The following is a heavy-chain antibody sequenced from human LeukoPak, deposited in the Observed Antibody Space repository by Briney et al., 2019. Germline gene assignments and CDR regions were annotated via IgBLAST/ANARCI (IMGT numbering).Heavy chain of an antibody. J-gene: IGHJ4*02. D-gene: IGHD3-22*01. CDR1: GLTFDDYA. CDR2: ISWNSGSI. V-gene: IGHV3-9*01. CDR3: AKDNYDSSGYYDY. Sequence: SLRLSCAASGLTFDDYAMHWVRQAPGKGLEWVSGISWNSGSIGYADSVKGRFTISRDNAKNSLYLQMNSLRAEDTALYYCAKDNYDSSGYYDYWGQGTLVTVSS.